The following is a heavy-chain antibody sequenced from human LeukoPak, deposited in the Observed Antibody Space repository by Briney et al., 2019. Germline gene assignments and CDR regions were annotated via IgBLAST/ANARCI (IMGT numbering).Heavy chain of an antibody. J-gene: IGHJ4*02. CDR1: GGSISSYY. Sequence: SETLSLTCTVSGGSISSYYWSWIRQPAGKGLEWIGRIYTSGSTNYNPSLKNRVTMSVDTSKNQFSLKLSSVTAADTAVYYCARERPMGYCSGGSCYPYYFDYWGQGTLVTVSS. CDR2: IYTSGST. CDR3: ARERPMGYCSGGSCYPYYFDY. D-gene: IGHD2-15*01. V-gene: IGHV4-4*07.